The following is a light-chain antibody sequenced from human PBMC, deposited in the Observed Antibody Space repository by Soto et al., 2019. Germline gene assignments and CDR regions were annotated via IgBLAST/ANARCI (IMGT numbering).Light chain of an antibody. V-gene: IGLV2-23*01. CDR2: EGS. J-gene: IGLJ1*01. CDR1: SSDVGSYNL. CDR3: CSYAGSSPSYV. Sequence: QSALTQPASVSGSPGQSITISCTGTSSDVGSYNLVSWYQQHPGKAPKLMIYEGSKRPLGVSNRFSGSKSGNTASLTISGLQAEDEADYYCCSYAGSSPSYVFGTGTKVTVL.